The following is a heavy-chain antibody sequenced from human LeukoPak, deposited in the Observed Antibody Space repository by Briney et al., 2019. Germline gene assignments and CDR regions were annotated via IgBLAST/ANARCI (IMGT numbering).Heavy chain of an antibody. Sequence: GGSLRLSCAASGFTFSDPYMSWIRQAPGKGLEWVSGISGSGGSTYYAESVKGRFTISRDNSKNTLYLQMNSLRAEDTAVYYCAKNKIYSNYPFDYWGQGTLVTVSS. D-gene: IGHD4-11*01. J-gene: IGHJ4*02. CDR2: ISGSGGST. CDR1: GFTFSDPY. CDR3: AKNKIYSNYPFDY. V-gene: IGHV3-23*01.